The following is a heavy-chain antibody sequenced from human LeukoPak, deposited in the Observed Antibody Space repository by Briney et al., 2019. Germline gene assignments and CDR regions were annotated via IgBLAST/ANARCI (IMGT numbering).Heavy chain of an antibody. Sequence: GGSLRLSCAASGFSFDDYGMHWVRQAPGKGLEWVSGISWSRGTQDYAESVKGRFIISRDNAKKSLYLHTNSLRAEDTALYYCAKAEGFFGGYYDNWGQGTLVTVSS. J-gene: IGHJ4*02. CDR1: GFSFDDYG. CDR2: ISWSRGTQ. CDR3: AKAEGFFGGYYDN. D-gene: IGHD4-23*01. V-gene: IGHV3-9*01.